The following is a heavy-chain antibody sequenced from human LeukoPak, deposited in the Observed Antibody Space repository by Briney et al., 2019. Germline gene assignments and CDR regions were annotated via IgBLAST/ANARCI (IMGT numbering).Heavy chain of an antibody. CDR2: ISDDGSKK. Sequence: GGSLRLSCAASGFTFSNYGMHWVRQAPGKGLEWVAVISDDGSKKYYADSVKGRFTISRDNSKIMLYLQMNSLRAEDTAVYYCGKDEGHSGSFGGHNWFDPWGQGTLVTVSS. CDR3: GKDEGHSGSFGGHNWFDP. V-gene: IGHV3-30*18. CDR1: GFTFSNYG. D-gene: IGHD1-26*01. J-gene: IGHJ5*02.